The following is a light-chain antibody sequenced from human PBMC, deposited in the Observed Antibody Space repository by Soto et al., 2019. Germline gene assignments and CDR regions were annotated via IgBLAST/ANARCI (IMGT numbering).Light chain of an antibody. CDR1: SSDVGGYNY. CDR3: SSYTSSNTLI. CDR2: EVT. V-gene: IGLV2-14*01. J-gene: IGLJ2*01. Sequence: QSALIQPASVSGSRGQSITISCTGASSDVGGYNYVSWYQQFPGRDPKVMIYEVTNRPSGVSNRCSGSKSGNTASQTISGLQAEEEADYYCSSYTSSNTLIFGGGTKLTVL.